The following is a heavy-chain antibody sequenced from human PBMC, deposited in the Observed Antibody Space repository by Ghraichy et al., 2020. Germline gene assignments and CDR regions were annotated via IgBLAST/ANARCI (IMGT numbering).Heavy chain of an antibody. J-gene: IGHJ3*02. CDR3: ERVGQQLVYDAFDI. CDR2: ISTSGSTI. D-gene: IGHD6-13*01. CDR1: GFTFSDYY. V-gene: IGHV3-11*01. Sequence: GESLNISCAASGFTFSDYYMSWIRQAPGKGLDWVSYISTSGSTIYYADSVKGRFTISRDNAKHSLYLQMNNLGAEDTAVYYCERVGQQLVYDAFDIWGQGTMVTVSS.